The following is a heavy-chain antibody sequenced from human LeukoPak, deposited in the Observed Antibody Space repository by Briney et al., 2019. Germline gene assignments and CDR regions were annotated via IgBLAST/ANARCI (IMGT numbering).Heavy chain of an antibody. CDR3: ARYYDFWSGHYTHYYGMDV. CDR1: GFTFSDYY. CDR2: ISSSGSTI. Sequence: RGSLRLSCAASGFTFSDYYMSWIRQAPGKGLEWVSYISSSGSTIYYADSVKGRFTISRDNAKNSLYLQMNSLRAEDTAVYYCARYYDFWSGHYTHYYGMDVWGQGTTVTVSS. D-gene: IGHD3-3*01. V-gene: IGHV3-11*01. J-gene: IGHJ6*02.